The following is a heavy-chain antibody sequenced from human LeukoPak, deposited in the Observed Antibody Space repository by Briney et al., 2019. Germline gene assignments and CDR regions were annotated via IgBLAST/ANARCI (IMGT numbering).Heavy chain of an antibody. D-gene: IGHD6-13*01. CDR1: GGTFSSYA. CDR2: IIPIFGTA. Sequence: ASVKVSCTASGGTFSSYAISWVRQAPGQGLEWMGGIIPIFGTANYAQKFQGRVTITADESTSTAYMELSSLRSEDTAVYYCARGASDGSWDSLDYWGQGTLVTVSS. J-gene: IGHJ4*02. V-gene: IGHV1-69*13. CDR3: ARGASDGSWDSLDY.